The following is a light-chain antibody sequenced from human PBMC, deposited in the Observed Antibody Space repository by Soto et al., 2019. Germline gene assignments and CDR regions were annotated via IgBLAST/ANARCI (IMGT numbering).Light chain of an antibody. CDR1: SSDVGAYDS. CDR3: SSYTNTNTYV. CDR2: EVI. J-gene: IGLJ1*01. Sequence: QSALTQPASVSGSPGQSITISCTGTSSDVGAYDSVSWYQQHPGKAPKLMIYEVINRSSGVSNRFSGSKSDNTASLTISGLQAEDEADYHCSSYTNTNTYVFGTGTKLTVL. V-gene: IGLV2-14*01.